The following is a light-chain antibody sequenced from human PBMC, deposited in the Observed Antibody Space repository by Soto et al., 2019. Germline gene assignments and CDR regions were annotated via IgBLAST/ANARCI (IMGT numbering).Light chain of an antibody. J-gene: IGLJ1*01. CDR2: EDN. CDR1: SSGVGSHSL. CDR3: SSHTSSSTSYV. Sequence: QSALTQPASVSGSPGQSITISCTGISSGVGSHSLVSWYQQHPDKAPKLVIYEDNKRPSGISNHFSGSKSANTASLTISGLQAEDEADYYCSSHTSSSTSYVFGTGTKLTVL. V-gene: IGLV2-14*02.